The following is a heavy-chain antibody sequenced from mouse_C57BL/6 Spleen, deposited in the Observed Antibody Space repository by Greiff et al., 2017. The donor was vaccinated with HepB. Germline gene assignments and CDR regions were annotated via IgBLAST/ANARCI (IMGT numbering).Heavy chain of an antibody. CDR3: ARLGFYFYGSSYEGYFDY. CDR2: IDPNSGGT. D-gene: IGHD1-1*01. J-gene: IGHJ2*01. Sequence: QVQLQQPGAELVKPGASVKLSCKASGYTFTSYWMHWVKQRPGRGLEWIGRIDPNSGGTKYNEKFKSKATLTVDKPSSTAYMQLSSLTSEDSAGLYCARLGFYFYGSSYEGYFDYWGQGTTLTVSS. CDR1: GYTFTSYW. V-gene: IGHV1-72*01.